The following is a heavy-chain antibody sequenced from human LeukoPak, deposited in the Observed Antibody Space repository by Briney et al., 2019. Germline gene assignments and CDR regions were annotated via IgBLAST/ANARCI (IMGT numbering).Heavy chain of an antibody. CDR3: ARMISGFSYGGWYYFDY. CDR2: ISAYNGNT. V-gene: IGHV1-18*01. D-gene: IGHD4-23*01. Sequence: ASVKVSCKASGYTFTSYGISWVRQAPGQGLEWMGWISAYNGNTNYAQKLQGRVTMTTDTSTSTAYMELRSLRSDDTAVCYCARMISGFSYGGWYYFDYWGQGTLVTVSS. CDR1: GYTFTSYG. J-gene: IGHJ4*02.